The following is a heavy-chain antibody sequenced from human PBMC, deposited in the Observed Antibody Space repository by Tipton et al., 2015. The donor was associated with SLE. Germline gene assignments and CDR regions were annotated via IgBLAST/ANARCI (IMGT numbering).Heavy chain of an antibody. Sequence: TLSLTCPVSGGSISSRSYYWGWIRQPPGKGLEWIGEINHSGSTNYNPSLKSRVTISVDTSKNQFSLKLTSVTAADTAVYYCARRGKLPFDYWGQGTLVTVSS. CDR3: ARRGKLPFDY. CDR1: GGSISSRSYY. J-gene: IGHJ4*02. D-gene: IGHD6-6*01. V-gene: IGHV4-39*07. CDR2: INHSGST.